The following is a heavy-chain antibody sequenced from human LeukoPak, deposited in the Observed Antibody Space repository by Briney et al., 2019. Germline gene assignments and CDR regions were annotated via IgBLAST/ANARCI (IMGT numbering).Heavy chain of an antibody. D-gene: IGHD6-13*01. CDR2: INTNTGNP. CDR3: ARGGSSSWYLPHPYYYYYGMDV. Sequence: ASAKVSCKASGYTFASYAMNWVRQAPGQGLEWMGWINTNTGNPTYAQGFTGRFVFSLDTSVSTAYLQISSLKAEDTAVYYCARGGSSSWYLPHPYYYYYGMDVWGQGTTVTVSS. J-gene: IGHJ6*02. CDR1: GYTFASYA. V-gene: IGHV7-4-1*02.